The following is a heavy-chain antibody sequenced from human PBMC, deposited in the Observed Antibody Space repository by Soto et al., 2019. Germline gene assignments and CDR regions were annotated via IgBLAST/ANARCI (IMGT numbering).Heavy chain of an antibody. CDR2: ISAYNGNT. V-gene: IGHV1-18*01. CDR1: GYTFTSYG. CDR3: ARGDFWSGYAPGHYFDY. D-gene: IGHD3-3*01. J-gene: IGHJ4*02. Sequence: GASVKVSCKASGYTFTSYGISWVRQAPGQGPEWMGWISAYNGNTNYAQKLQGRVTMTTDTSTSTAYMELRSLRSDDTAVYYCARGDFWSGYAPGHYFDYWGQGTLVTVSS.